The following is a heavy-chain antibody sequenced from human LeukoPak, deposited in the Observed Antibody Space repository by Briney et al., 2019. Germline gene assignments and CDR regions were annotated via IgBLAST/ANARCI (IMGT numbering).Heavy chain of an antibody. D-gene: IGHD2-15*01. CDR2: MSSSGSDI. CDR3: ASDPRPSGGGPLDF. Sequence: GGSLRLSCTVSGFTFSNHEVTWVRQAPGKGLEWVSHMSSSGSDIYYADSVKGRFTISRDNAKDSLYLQMNSLTSDDTALYYCASDPRPSGGGPLDFWGQGTLVTVSS. V-gene: IGHV3-48*03. CDR1: GFTFSNHE. J-gene: IGHJ4*02.